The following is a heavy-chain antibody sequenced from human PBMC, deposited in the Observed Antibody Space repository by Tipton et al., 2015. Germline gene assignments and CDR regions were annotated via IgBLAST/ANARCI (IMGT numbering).Heavy chain of an antibody. D-gene: IGHD3-9*01. CDR1: GGSVNSANYY. CDR3: ACQDYDSLTRDYQTVDY. V-gene: IGHV4-39*07. CDR2: ISHSGNT. Sequence: GLVKPSETLSLTCTVSGGSVNSANYYWSWIRQPPGKRLEWIGSISHSGNTYYNPSLKSRVTMSRDTSKNQFSLKLTSVTAADTAVYYCACQDYDSLTRDYQTVDYWGQGTLVTVSS. J-gene: IGHJ4*02.